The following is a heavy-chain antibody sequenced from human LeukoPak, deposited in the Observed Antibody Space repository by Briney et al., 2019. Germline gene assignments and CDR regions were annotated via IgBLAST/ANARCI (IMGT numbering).Heavy chain of an antibody. D-gene: IGHD6-19*01. V-gene: IGHV3-30*03. CDR1: GFTFSSYG. CDR2: ISYDEINK. Sequence: PGGSLRLSCAASGFTFSSYGMHWVRQAPGKGLEWVALISYDEINKYYADSVKGRFTISRDISKTTLYLQMNSLRAEDTAVYYCATAAPASGWYFDYWGQGTLVTVSS. J-gene: IGHJ4*02. CDR3: ATAAPASGWYFDY.